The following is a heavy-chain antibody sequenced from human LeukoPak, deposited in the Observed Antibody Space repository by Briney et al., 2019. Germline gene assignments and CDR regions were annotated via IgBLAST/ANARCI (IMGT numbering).Heavy chain of an antibody. CDR1: GFTFSDYY. CDR2: ISSSSTYT. V-gene: IGHV3-11*03. CDR3: AKSLRRDCDSTSCWAALDI. Sequence: PGGSLRLSCAASGFTFSDYYTSCIRQAPGKGLEWVSYISSSSTYTNYADSVKGRFTISRDNAKNSLYLQMNSLRAEDTAVSSCAKSLRRDCDSTSCWAALDIWGQGTMVTVSS. J-gene: IGHJ3*02. D-gene: IGHD2-2*01.